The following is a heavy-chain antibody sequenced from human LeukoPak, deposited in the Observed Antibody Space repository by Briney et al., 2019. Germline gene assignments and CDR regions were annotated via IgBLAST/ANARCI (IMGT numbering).Heavy chain of an antibody. D-gene: IGHD3-3*01. CDR3: SSEVNYDFWSGYY. CDR1: GGSFSGYY. V-gene: IGHV4-34*01. J-gene: IGHJ4*02. Sequence: SETLSLTCAVYGGSFSGYYWSWIRQPPGKGLEWIGEINHSGSTNYNPSLKSRVTISVDTSKNQFSLKLSSVAAADTAVYYCSSEVNYDFWSGYYWGQGTLVTVSS. CDR2: INHSGST.